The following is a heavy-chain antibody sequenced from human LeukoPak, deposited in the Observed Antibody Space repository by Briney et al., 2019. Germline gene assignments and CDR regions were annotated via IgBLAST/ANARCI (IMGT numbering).Heavy chain of an antibody. CDR3: ARATIFGVVPHFDY. CDR1: GGTFSSYA. V-gene: IGHV1-69*01. J-gene: IGHJ4*02. Sequence: SVKVSCKASGGTFSSYAISWVRQAPGQGVEWMGGIIPIFGTANYAQTFQGRVTITADESTSTAYMELSSLRSEDTAVYYCARATIFGVVPHFDYWGQGTLVTVSS. D-gene: IGHD3-3*01. CDR2: IIPIFGTA.